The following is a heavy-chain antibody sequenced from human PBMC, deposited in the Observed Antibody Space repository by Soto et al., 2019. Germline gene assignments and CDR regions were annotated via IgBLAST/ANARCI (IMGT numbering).Heavy chain of an antibody. CDR1: GFTFSSYA. CDR2: ISSNGGST. D-gene: IGHD2-15*01. J-gene: IGHJ4*02. Sequence: EVQLVESGGGLVQPGGSLRLSCAASGFTFSSYAMHWVRQAPGKGLEYVSAISSNGGSTYYANSVKGRFTISRDNSKNTLYLQMGSLRAEDMAVYYFARDGGGYYLDYWGQGTLVTVSS. CDR3: ARDGGGYYLDY. V-gene: IGHV3-64*01.